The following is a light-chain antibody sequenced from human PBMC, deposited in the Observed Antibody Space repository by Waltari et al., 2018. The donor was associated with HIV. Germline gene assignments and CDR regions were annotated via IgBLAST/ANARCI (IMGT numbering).Light chain of an antibody. CDR1: QSLTSTS. CDR3: QQYDSSPWT. CDR2: GPS. J-gene: IGKJ1*01. Sequence: EIVLTQSPGTLSLSPGDRATLSCRASQSLTSTSLAWYQQKPSTAPRLVMYGPSGRATGIPDRFSGSGSGTDFTLTISRLEPEYFAVYYCQQYDSSPWTFGQGTKVEIK. V-gene: IGKV3-20*01.